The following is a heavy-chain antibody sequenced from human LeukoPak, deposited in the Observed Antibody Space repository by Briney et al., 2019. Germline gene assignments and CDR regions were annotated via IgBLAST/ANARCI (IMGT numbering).Heavy chain of an antibody. CDR3: GCSESTYYYYYYMDV. J-gene: IGHJ6*03. V-gene: IGHV3-11*01. CDR2: ISSSGSTI. Sequence: GGSLRLSCAASGFTFSDYYMSWIRQAPGKGLEWVSYISSSGSTIYYADSVKGRFTISRDNAKNSLYLQMNSLRAEDTAVYYCGCSESTYYYYYYMDVWGKGTTVTVSS. D-gene: IGHD3-10*02. CDR1: GFTFSDYY.